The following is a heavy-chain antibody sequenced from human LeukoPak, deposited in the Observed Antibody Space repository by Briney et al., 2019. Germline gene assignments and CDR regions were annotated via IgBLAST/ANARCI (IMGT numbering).Heavy chain of an antibody. Sequence: PGGSLRLSCVVSGFSLSTYGMLWVRQAPGKGLEWVSFIRSNGVEKYYEDSVKGRFTISRDNSKSTLYLQMNSLRTEDTALYYCAKDRPLRGGFDPWGQGPLDTVSS. V-gene: IGHV3-30*02. CDR1: GFSLSTYG. CDR2: IRSNGVEK. CDR3: AKDRPLRGGFDP. J-gene: IGHJ5*02. D-gene: IGHD3-16*01.